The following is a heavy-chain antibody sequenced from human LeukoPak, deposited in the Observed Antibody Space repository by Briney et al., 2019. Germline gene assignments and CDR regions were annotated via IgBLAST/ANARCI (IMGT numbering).Heavy chain of an antibody. V-gene: IGHV3-7*01. D-gene: IGHD3-10*01. CDR1: GFNFSSYW. J-gene: IGHJ4*02. CDR2: IRQDGGEK. CDR3: AKGQTDYHS. Sequence: PGGSLRLSCAASGFNFSSYWMSWVRQAPGKGLEWVANIRQDGGEKYYVDSVKGRFTISRDNAKNSLYPQMNSPRAEDTAVYYCAKGQTDYHSWGQGTLVTVSS.